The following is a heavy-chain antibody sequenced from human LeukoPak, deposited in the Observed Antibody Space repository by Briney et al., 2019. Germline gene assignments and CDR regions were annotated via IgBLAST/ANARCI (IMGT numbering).Heavy chain of an antibody. Sequence: SETLSLTCTVSGGSISSYYWSWIRQHPGKGLEWIGYIYYSGSTYYNPSLKSRVTISVDTSKNQFSLKLSSVTAADTAVYYCARGGYSYGIFDYWGQGTLVTVSS. CDR1: GGSISSYY. CDR2: IYYSGST. J-gene: IGHJ4*02. V-gene: IGHV4-59*06. CDR3: ARGGYSYGIFDY. D-gene: IGHD5-18*01.